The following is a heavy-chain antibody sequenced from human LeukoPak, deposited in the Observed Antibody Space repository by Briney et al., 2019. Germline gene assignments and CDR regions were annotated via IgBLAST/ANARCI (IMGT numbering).Heavy chain of an antibody. J-gene: IGHJ5*02. CDR1: GGSISSYY. CDR2: IYYSGST. V-gene: IGHV4-59*01. CDR3: ARGPSILLWFGELSWFDP. Sequence: SETLSLTCTVSGGSISSYYWSWIRQPPGKGLEWIVDIYYSGSTNYNPSLKSRVTISVDTSKNQFSLKLSSVTAADTAVYYCARGPSILLWFGELSWFDPWGQGTLVTVSS. D-gene: IGHD3-10*01.